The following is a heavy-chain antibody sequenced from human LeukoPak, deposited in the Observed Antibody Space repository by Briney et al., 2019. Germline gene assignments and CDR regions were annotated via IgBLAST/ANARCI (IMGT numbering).Heavy chain of an antibody. D-gene: IGHD6-19*01. CDR3: ARDPAEWLDESGFDY. V-gene: IGHV4-38-2*02. CDR1: GYSISSGYY. Sequence: PSETLSLTCAVSGYSISSGYYWGWLRQPPGKGLEWFGSIYHSGSTYYNPSLKSRVTISVDTSKNQFSLKLSSVAAADTAVYYCARDPAEWLDESGFDYWGQGTLVTVSS. CDR2: IYHSGST. J-gene: IGHJ4*02.